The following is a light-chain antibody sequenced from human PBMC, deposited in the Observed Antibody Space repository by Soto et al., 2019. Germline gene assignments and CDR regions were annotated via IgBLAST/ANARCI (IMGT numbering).Light chain of an antibody. V-gene: IGLV1-51*01. CDR2: DNN. CDR1: RSNIGNNY. J-gene: IGLJ3*02. CDR3: GTWDSSLSALV. Sequence: QSVLTQPPSVSAAPGQTVTISCSGNRSNIGNNYVSWYQQLPGTAPKLLIYDNNKRPSGIPDRFSGSKSGTSATLGITGLQTGDEADYYCGTWDSSLSALVFGGGTKLTVL.